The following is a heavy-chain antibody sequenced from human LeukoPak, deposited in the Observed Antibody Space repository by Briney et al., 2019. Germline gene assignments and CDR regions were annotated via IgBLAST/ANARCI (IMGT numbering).Heavy chain of an antibody. J-gene: IGHJ4*02. V-gene: IGHV1-69*04. D-gene: IGHD3-10*01. CDR1: GGTFSSYA. CDR2: IIPILGIA. Sequence: SVKVSCKASGGTFSSYAISWVRQAPGQGLEWMGRIIPILGIANYAQKFQGRVTITADKSTSTAYMELSSLRSEDTAVYYCARPYGSGSLDYWGQGTLVTVSS. CDR3: ARPYGSGSLDY.